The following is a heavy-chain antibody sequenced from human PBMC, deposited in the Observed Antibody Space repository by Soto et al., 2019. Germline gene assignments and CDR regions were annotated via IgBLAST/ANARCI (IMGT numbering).Heavy chain of an antibody. CDR1: GYPFSSFW. J-gene: IGHJ4*02. CDR2: INSDGSIT. D-gene: IGHD2-15*01. Sequence: EVQLVESGGGSVQPGGSQRLSCAASGYPFSSFWMHWVRQAPGKGLVWVAHINSDGSITDYGDSVKGRFTISRDNAKNTLYLQMNILRAEDTAVYFCARPYCSGVSCYAPPDFWGQGTLVTVSS. CDR3: ARPYCSGVSCYAPPDF. V-gene: IGHV3-74*01.